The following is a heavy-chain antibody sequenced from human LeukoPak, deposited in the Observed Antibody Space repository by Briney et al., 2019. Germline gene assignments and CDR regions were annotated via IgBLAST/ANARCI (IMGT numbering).Heavy chain of an antibody. J-gene: IGHJ5*02. D-gene: IGHD3-10*01. CDR2: IYTSGST. CDR3: ARGAALLWP. Sequence: PSETLSLTCTVSGGSISSGSYYWSWIRQPAGKGLEWIGRIYTSGSTDYNPSLESRVTISVDTSKNQFSLKLSSVTAADTAVYYCARGAALLWPWGQGTLVTVSS. CDR1: GGSISSGSYY. V-gene: IGHV4-61*02.